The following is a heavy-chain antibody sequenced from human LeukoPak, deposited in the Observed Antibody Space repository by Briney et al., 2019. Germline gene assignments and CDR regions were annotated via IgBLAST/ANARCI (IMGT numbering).Heavy chain of an antibody. Sequence: PGGSLRLSCAASGFTVSSNYMSWVRQAPGKGLEWVSVIYSGGSTYYADSMKGRFTISRDNSKNTLYLQMNSLRAEDTAVYYCAKDSGEAGSSWYYYYYYMDVWGKGTTVTVSS. CDR1: GFTVSSNY. CDR2: IYSGGST. J-gene: IGHJ6*03. CDR3: AKDSGEAGSSWYYYYYYMDV. V-gene: IGHV3-53*01. D-gene: IGHD6-13*01.